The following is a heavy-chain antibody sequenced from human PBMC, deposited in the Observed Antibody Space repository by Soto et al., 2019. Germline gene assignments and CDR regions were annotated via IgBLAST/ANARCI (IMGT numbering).Heavy chain of an antibody. CDR3: ASTYYDFWSGYRPTYYFDD. CDR1: GGSISSYEYC. CDR2: INHSGST. J-gene: IGHJ4*02. Sequence: SETLSLTCTVSGGSISSYEYCWSWIRPPPGKGLEWIGEINHSGSTNYNPSLKSRVTISVDKSKNQFSLKLSSVTAADTAVYYCASTYYDFWSGYRPTYYFDDWGQGTLVTVSS. D-gene: IGHD3-3*01. V-gene: IGHV4-4*02.